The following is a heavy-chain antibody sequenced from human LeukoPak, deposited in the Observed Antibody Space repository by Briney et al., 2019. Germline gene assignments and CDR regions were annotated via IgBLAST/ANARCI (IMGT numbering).Heavy chain of an antibody. Sequence: GGSLRLSCAASGFTLSSHWMNWVRQAPGKGLEWVADIKQDGSEKYYVGSVKGRFTISRDNAKNSLYLQMNSLRAEDTALYYCAKGNLLTYTPNDAFDIWGQGTMVTVSS. D-gene: IGHD3-16*01. J-gene: IGHJ3*02. V-gene: IGHV3-7*03. CDR1: GFTLSSHW. CDR2: IKQDGSEK. CDR3: AKGNLLTYTPNDAFDI.